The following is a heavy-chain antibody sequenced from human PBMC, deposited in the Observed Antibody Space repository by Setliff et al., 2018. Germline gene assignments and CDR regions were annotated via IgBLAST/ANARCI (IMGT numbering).Heavy chain of an antibody. CDR3: ARDDSSGYHTTYFDY. CDR1: GRSFSSYT. V-gene: IGHV1-69*08. J-gene: IGHJ4*02. CDR2: FIPMEGRA. Sequence: GASVKVSCKASGRSFSSYTISWVRQAPGQGLEWMGRFIPMEGRADYAQNFQGRVTIIADKSTSTVYMELSSLRSEDTAVYYCARDDSSGYHTTYFDYWGQGTLVTVSS. D-gene: IGHD3-22*01.